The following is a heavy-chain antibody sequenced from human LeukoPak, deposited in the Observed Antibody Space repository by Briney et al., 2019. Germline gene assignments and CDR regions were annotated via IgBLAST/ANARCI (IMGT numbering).Heavy chain of an antibody. CDR3: ARDQRRLYYYYYGMDV. V-gene: IGHV3-7*01. D-gene: IGHD5-24*01. Sequence: GGSLRLSCAASGFTFSNSWMSWVRQAPGKGLEWVANIKQDESEKNYVDSVKGRFTISRDNAKNSLYLQMNSLRVEDTAVYYCARDQRRLYYYYYGMDVWGQGTTVTVSS. CDR2: IKQDESEK. J-gene: IGHJ6*02. CDR1: GFTFSNSW.